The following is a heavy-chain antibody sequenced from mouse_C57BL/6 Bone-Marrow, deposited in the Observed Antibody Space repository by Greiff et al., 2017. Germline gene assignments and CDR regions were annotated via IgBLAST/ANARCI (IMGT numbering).Heavy chain of an antibody. V-gene: IGHV5-6*01. CDR1: GFTFSSYG. CDR2: ISSGGSYT. CDR3: ARPPDGYPRYFDV. Sequence: EVQVVESGGDLVKPGGSLKLSCAASGFTFSSYGMSWVRQTPDKRLEWVATISSGGSYTYYPDSVKGRFTISRDNAKNTLYLQMSSLKSEDTAMYYCARPPDGYPRYFDVWGTGTTVTVSS. J-gene: IGHJ1*03. D-gene: IGHD2-3*01.